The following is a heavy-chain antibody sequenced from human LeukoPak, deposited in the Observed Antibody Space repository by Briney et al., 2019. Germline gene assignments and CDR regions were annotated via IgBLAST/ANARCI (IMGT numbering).Heavy chain of an antibody. CDR2: IIPIFGTA. Sequence: ASVKVSCTASGGTFSSYAISWVRQAPGQGLEWMGGIIPIFGTANYAQKFQGRVTITADESTSTAYMELSSLRSEDTAVYYCARGPSEEFVDVDYWGQGTLVTVSS. J-gene: IGHJ4*02. CDR3: ARGPSEEFVDVDY. V-gene: IGHV1-69*13. D-gene: IGHD3-10*01. CDR1: GGTFSSYA.